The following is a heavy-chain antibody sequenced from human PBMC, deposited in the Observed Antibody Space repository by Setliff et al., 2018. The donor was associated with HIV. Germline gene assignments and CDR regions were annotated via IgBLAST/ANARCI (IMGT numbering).Heavy chain of an antibody. V-gene: IGHV3-23*01. CDR2: ISGSGGST. J-gene: IGHJ4*02. CDR1: GDSISSDDHY. D-gene: IGHD3-22*01. Sequence: ETLSLTCTVSGDSISSDDHYWSWVRQAPGKGLEWVSAISGSGGSTYYADSVKGRFTISRDNSKNTLYLQMNSLRAEDTAVYYCAKDRTVVVITIFDYWGQGTLVTVSS. CDR3: AKDRTVVVITIFDY.